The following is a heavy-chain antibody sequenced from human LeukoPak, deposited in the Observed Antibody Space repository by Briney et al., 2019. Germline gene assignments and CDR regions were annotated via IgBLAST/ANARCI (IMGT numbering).Heavy chain of an antibody. J-gene: IGHJ4*02. CDR3: ASRNYDYVWGSYRYEAYFDY. V-gene: IGHV1-69*13. CDR1: GGTFSSYA. Sequence: GASVKVSCKASGGTFSSYAISWVRQAPGQGLEWMGGIIPIFGTANYAQKFQGRVTITADESTSTAYMELSSLRSEDTAVYYCASRNYDYVWGSYRYEAYFDYWGQGTLVTVSS. D-gene: IGHD3-16*02. CDR2: IIPIFGTA.